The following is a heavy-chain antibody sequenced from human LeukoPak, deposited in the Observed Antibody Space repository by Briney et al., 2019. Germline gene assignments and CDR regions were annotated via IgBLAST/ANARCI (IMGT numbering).Heavy chain of an antibody. J-gene: IGHJ4*02. Sequence: ASVKVSCKXSGYTFTSYDINWVRQATRHGLEWMGWMNPNSGNTGYAQKFQGRVTMTRNTSISTAYMEPSSLRSEDTAVYYCARGPITIFGVVISNWGQGTLVTVSS. CDR2: MNPNSGNT. CDR3: ARGPITIFGVVISN. CDR1: GYTFTSYD. D-gene: IGHD3-3*01. V-gene: IGHV1-8*01.